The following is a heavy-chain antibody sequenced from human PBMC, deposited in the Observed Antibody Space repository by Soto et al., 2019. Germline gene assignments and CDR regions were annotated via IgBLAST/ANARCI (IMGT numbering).Heavy chain of an antibody. Sequence: PSQTLSLTCVISGDSVSSYSAAWNWIRQSPSGGLEWLGRTYYRSRFFSDYAESVKSRIIINPDTSKNQFSLQLKSVTPEDTAVYYCVRDRYSSSGRFDPWGQRTPVTVYS. J-gene: IGHJ5*02. CDR2: TYYRSRFFS. CDR1: GDSVSSYSAA. CDR3: VRDRYSSSGRFDP. D-gene: IGHD3-10*01. V-gene: IGHV6-1*01.